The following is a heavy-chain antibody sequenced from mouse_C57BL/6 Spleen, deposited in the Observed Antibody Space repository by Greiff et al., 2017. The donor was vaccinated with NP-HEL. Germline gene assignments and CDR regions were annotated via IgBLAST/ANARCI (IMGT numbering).Heavy chain of an antibody. D-gene: IGHD2-14*01. J-gene: IGHJ4*01. Sequence: QVQLQESGAELARPGASVKLSCKASGYTFTSYGISWVKQRTGQGLEWIGEIYPRSGNTYYNEKFKGKATLTADKSSSTAYMELRSLTSEDSAVYFCARGYDEAMDYWGQGTSVTVSS. CDR3: ARGYDEAMDY. CDR1: GYTFTSYG. V-gene: IGHV1-81*01. CDR2: IYPRSGNT.